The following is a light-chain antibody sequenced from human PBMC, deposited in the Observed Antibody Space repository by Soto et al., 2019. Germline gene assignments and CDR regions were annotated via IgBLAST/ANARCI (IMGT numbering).Light chain of an antibody. Sequence: QSVLTQPPSVSGAPGQRVTISCTGSSSNTGAGYDVHWYQQFPGTVPKLLIYANSNRPSGVPVRFSGSKSGTSASLAITGLQAEDEADYYCQSYDSSLSVWVFGGGTKLTVL. CDR1: SSNTGAGYD. V-gene: IGLV1-40*01. CDR2: ANS. CDR3: QSYDSSLSVWV. J-gene: IGLJ3*02.